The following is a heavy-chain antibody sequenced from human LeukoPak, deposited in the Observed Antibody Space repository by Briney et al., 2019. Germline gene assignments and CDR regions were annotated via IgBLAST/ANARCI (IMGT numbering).Heavy chain of an antibody. CDR2: IIPIFGTA. CDR3: ARALNYDSAALDAFDI. Sequence: SVKVSCKASGGTFSSYAISWVRQAPGQGLEWMGGIIPIFGTANYAQKFQGRVTITADESTSTAYMELSSLRSEDTAVYYCARALNYDSAALDAFDIWGQGTMVTVSS. CDR1: GGTFSSYA. V-gene: IGHV1-69*13. J-gene: IGHJ3*02. D-gene: IGHD3-3*01.